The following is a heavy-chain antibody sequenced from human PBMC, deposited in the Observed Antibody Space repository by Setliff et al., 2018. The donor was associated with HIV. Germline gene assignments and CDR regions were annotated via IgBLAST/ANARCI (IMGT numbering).Heavy chain of an antibody. Sequence: SETLSLTCTVSRDAMSSSSDSWTWIRQPAGKGLEWIGHIDTSGSTKYHPPLESRVTISVDTSKNQFSLKVGSVTAADTAVYYCARVARGGHSSRWYYFDYWGQGTPVTVSS. CDR1: RDAMSSSSDS. V-gene: IGHV4-61*09. CDR3: ARVARGGHSSRWYYFDY. CDR2: IDTSGST. D-gene: IGHD6-13*01. J-gene: IGHJ4*02.